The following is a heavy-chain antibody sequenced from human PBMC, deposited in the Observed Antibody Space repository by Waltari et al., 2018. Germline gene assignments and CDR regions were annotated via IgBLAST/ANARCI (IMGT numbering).Heavy chain of an antibody. V-gene: IGHV1-2*02. CDR3: ARVGDTAFGELLFDY. D-gene: IGHD3-10*01. J-gene: IGHJ4*02. CDR1: GYTFTGYY. Sequence: QVQLVQSGAEVMKPGASVKVSCKASGYTFTGYYMHWVRQAPGQGLEWMGWINPNSGGTNYAQKFQGRVTMTRDTSISTAYMELSRLRSDDTAVYYCARVGDTAFGELLFDYWGQGTLVTVSS. CDR2: INPNSGGT.